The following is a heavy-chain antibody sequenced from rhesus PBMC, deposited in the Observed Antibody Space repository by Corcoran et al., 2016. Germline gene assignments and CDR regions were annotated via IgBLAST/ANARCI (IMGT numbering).Heavy chain of an antibody. D-gene: IGHD1-1-1*01. Sequence: QVQLQESGPGVVKPSETLSLTCAVSGGSISGYYLWSWIRQPPGKGLEWIGYIYGGSGSTSSHPSLKSRFIILIDTSKNQFSLKLSSVTAADTAVYYCARVIAGTIYPDYWGQGVLVTVSS. CDR3: ARVIAGTIYPDY. J-gene: IGHJ4*01. CDR1: GGSISGYYL. V-gene: IGHV4S7*01. CDR2: IYGGSGST.